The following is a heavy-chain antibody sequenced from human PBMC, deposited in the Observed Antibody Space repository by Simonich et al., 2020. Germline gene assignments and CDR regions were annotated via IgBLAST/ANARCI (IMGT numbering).Heavy chain of an antibody. V-gene: IGHV3-30*07. CDR3: ARDGERYCGGDCYSYFDY. D-gene: IGHD2-21*02. Sequence: QVQLVESGGGVVQPGRSLRLSCAASGFTFSSYAMHWVRQAPGKGLEGVAVISYDGKNKYHADSVKGRFTISRDNSQNTLYLQMNSLRAEDTAVYYCARDGERYCGGDCYSYFDYWGQGTLVTVSS. CDR1: GFTFSSYA. CDR2: ISYDGKNK. J-gene: IGHJ4*02.